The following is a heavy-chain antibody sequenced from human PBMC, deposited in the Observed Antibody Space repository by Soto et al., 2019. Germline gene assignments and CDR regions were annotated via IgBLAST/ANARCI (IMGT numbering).Heavy chain of an antibody. Sequence: GASVKVSCKASGFTFTSSAVQWVRQARGQRLEWIGWIVVGSGNTNYAQKFQERVTITRDMSTSTAYMELSSLRSEDTAVYYCAADNYDILTSGGGYYGMDVWGQGTTVTVSS. J-gene: IGHJ6*02. CDR1: GFTFTSSA. CDR3: AADNYDILTSGGGYYGMDV. V-gene: IGHV1-58*01. D-gene: IGHD3-9*01. CDR2: IVVGSGNT.